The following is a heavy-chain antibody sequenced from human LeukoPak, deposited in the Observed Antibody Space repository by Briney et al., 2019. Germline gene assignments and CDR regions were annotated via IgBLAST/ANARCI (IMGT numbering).Heavy chain of an antibody. J-gene: IGHJ5*02. CDR2: INHSGST. Sequence: SETLSLTCAVYGGSFSGYYRSWIRQPPGKGLEWIGEINHSGSTNYNPSLKSRVTISVDTSKNQFSLKLSSVTAADTAVYYCASSFSGWFDPWGQGTLVTVSS. D-gene: IGHD1-26*01. V-gene: IGHV4-34*01. CDR1: GGSFSGYY. CDR3: ASSFSGWFDP.